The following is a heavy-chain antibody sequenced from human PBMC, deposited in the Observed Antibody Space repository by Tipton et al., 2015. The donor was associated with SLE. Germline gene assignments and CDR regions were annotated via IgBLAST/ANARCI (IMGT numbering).Heavy chain of an antibody. V-gene: IGHV3-48*01. J-gene: IGHJ6*02. Sequence: SLRLSCTASGFPFSSYWMHWVRQAPGKGLEWLSFISTTGAAIYYADSVKGRFTISRDNAKNSLYLQMNSLRAGDTAVYYCARDSGASAAPDVWGQGTTVTVSS. CDR2: ISTTGAAI. CDR1: GFPFSSYW. CDR3: ARDSGASAAPDV.